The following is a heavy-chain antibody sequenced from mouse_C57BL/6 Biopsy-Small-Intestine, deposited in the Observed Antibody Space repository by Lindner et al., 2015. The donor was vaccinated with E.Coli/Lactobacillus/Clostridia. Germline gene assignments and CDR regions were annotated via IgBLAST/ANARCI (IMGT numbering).Heavy chain of an antibody. CDR2: INPGTAET. CDR1: YSFTDSY. J-gene: IGHJ3*01. CDR3: ASGNSGPWLTY. V-gene: IGHV1-42*01. Sequence: VQLQESGPGTGEAWGFSEDILQGFWYSFTDSYMQWVKQSPEKSLEWIGEINPGTAETTYNQKFKAKATLTVDKSSSTVYMQLESLTSEDSAVYYCASGNSGPWLTYWGQGTLVTVSA. D-gene: IGHD3-1*01.